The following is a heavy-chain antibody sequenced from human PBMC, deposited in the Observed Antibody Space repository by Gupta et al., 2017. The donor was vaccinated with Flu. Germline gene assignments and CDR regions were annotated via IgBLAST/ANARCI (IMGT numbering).Heavy chain of an antibody. CDR1: GFSLSNARMG. Sequence: QVTLKESGPVLVKPTETLTLTCTVSGFSLSNARMGVSWIRRPPGKALEWLAHIFSNDEKSYSTSLKSRLTISKDTSKSQVVLTMTNMDPVDTATYYCARILRSRGLFHLAARLYNWFDPWGQGTLVTVSS. CDR2: IFSNDEK. D-gene: IGHD6-6*01. CDR3: ARILRSRGLFHLAARLYNWFDP. V-gene: IGHV2-26*01. J-gene: IGHJ5*02.